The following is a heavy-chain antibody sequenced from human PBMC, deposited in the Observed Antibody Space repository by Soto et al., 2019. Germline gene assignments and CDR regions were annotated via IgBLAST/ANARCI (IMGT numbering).Heavy chain of an antibody. D-gene: IGHD3-3*02. CDR2: IFYLGSS. Sequence: SETLSLTCTVSCDSIISSDFYWGWVRQPPGKGLEWIGSIFYLGSSYYNPSLKSRVTMSVDTSKNQLSLRLRSVTAADTALYFCARHSLALRKNNWFDPWGQGIMVTVSS. J-gene: IGHJ5*02. CDR1: CDSIISSDFY. V-gene: IGHV4-39*01. CDR3: ARHSLALRKNNWFDP.